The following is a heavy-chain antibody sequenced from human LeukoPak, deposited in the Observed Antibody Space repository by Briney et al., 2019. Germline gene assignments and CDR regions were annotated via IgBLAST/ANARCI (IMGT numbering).Heavy chain of an antibody. CDR2: ISAYNGNT. CDR3: ARAMWDWFDP. J-gene: IGHJ5*02. Sequence: ASVKVSCKASGYTFTSYGISWVRQAPGQGLEWMGWISAYNGNTNYAQKFQGRVTMTRNTSISTAYMELSSLRSEDTAVYYCARAMWDWFDPWGQGTLVTVSS. CDR1: GYTFTSYG. D-gene: IGHD1-26*01. V-gene: IGHV1-18*01.